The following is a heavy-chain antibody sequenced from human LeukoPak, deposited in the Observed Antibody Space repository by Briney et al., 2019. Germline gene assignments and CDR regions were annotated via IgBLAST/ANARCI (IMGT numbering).Heavy chain of an antibody. J-gene: IGHJ4*02. Sequence: GGSLRLSCAASGFTFSSYEMNWVRQAPGKGLEWVSYISSSGSTIYYADSVKGRFTISRDNAKNSLYLQMNSLRAEDTAVYYCAKGRGTPGKKINYWGQEPLVTVSS. CDR2: ISSSGSTI. V-gene: IGHV3-48*03. D-gene: IGHD1-1*01. CDR3: AKGRGTPGKKINY. CDR1: GFTFSSYE.